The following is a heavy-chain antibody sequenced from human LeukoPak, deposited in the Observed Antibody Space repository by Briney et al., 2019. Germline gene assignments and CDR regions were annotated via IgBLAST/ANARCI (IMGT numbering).Heavy chain of an antibody. V-gene: IGHV4-34*01. Sequence: SETLSLTCTVSGGSISGYYWSWIRQPPGKGLEWIGEINHSGSTNYNPSLKSRVTISVDTSKNQFSLKLSSVTAADTAVYYCARFPHPRVYWSYDMDVWGKGTTVTVSS. D-gene: IGHD2-8*02. CDR3: ARFPHPRVYWSYDMDV. J-gene: IGHJ6*03. CDR1: GGSISGYY. CDR2: INHSGST.